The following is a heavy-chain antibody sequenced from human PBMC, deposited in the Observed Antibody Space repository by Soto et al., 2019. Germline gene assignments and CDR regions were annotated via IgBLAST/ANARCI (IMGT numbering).Heavy chain of an antibody. Sequence: QVQLVESGGGVVQPGRSLRLSCAASGFTFSSYAMHWVRQAPGKGLEWVEVIASDGRNKYYAESVNGRFTISRDNSKNSLYLQMNSLRIEDTSVYYCARELERVFDYWGQGTLVTVSS. CDR2: IASDGRNK. V-gene: IGHV3-30*04. J-gene: IGHJ4*02. CDR1: GFTFSSYA. CDR3: ARELERVFDY. D-gene: IGHD1-1*01.